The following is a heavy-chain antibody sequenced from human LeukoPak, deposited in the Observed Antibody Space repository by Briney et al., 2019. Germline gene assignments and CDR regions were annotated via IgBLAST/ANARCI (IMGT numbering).Heavy chain of an antibody. Sequence: PGGSLRLSCAASGFTFSSYAMSWVRQAPGKGLEWVSAISGSGGSTYYADSVKGRFTISRDNSKNTLYLQMNSLRAEDTAVYYCAKDRVDCSGGGCHLDHFDYWGQGTLVTVSS. J-gene: IGHJ4*02. CDR3: AKDRVDCSGGGCHLDHFDY. V-gene: IGHV3-23*01. D-gene: IGHD2-15*01. CDR2: ISGSGGST. CDR1: GFTFSSYA.